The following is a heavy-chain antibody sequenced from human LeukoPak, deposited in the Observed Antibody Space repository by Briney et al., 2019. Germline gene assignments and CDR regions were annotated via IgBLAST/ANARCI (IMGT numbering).Heavy chain of an antibody. V-gene: IGHV3-21*01. Sequence: PGGFLRLSCAASGFTFSSYSMNWVRQAPGEGLEWVSSISSSSSYIYYADSVKGRFTISRDNAKNSLYLQMNSLRAEDTAVYYCAREGRMGSGWPGSDAFDIWGQGTMVTVSS. CDR3: AREGRMGSGWPGSDAFDI. J-gene: IGHJ3*02. CDR2: ISSSSSYI. D-gene: IGHD6-19*01. CDR1: GFTFSSYS.